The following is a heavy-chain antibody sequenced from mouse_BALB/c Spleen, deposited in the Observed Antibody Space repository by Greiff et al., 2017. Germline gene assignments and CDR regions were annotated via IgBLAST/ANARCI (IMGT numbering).Heavy chain of an antibody. CDR3: TRGTAWNYFDY. CDR2: IYPGNSDT. CDR1: GYTFTSYW. V-gene: IGHV1-5*01. Sequence: DVQLQESGTVLARPGASVKMSCKASGYTFTSYWMHWVKQRPGQGLEWIGAIYPGNSDTSYNQKFKGKAKLTAVTSTSTSYMELSSLTNEDSAVYYCTRGTAWNYFDYWGQGTTLTVSS. J-gene: IGHJ2*01. D-gene: IGHD3-3*01.